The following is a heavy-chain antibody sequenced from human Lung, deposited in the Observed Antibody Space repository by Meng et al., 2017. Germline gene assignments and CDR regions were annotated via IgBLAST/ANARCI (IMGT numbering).Heavy chain of an antibody. J-gene: IGHJ4*02. CDR1: GGSFSDYY. D-gene: IGHD4-11*01. CDR2: INHSGST. V-gene: IGHV4-34*01. CDR3: ARGPTTMAHDFDY. Sequence: QGQLKHGCAGLLKPSETLSLTCVVSGGSFSDYYWSWIRQPPGEGLEWIGEINHSGSTNYNPSLESRATISVDTSQNNLSLKLSSVTAADSAVYYCARGPTTMAHDFDYWGQGTLVTVSS.